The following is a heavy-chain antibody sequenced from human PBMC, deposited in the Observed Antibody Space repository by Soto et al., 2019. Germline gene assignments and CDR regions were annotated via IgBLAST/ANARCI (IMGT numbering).Heavy chain of an antibody. J-gene: IGHJ4*02. V-gene: IGHV1-69*12. CDR2: IIPMFGTA. CDR3: ASGIQLWLRRINNGYSG. CDR1: GGTFSTYA. D-gene: IGHD5-18*01. Sequence: QVQLVQSGAEVKKPESSVKVSCKAPGGTFSTYAISWVRQAPGQGLEWMGGIIPMFGTANYALRFQDRVTITADESTTTVSMELSSLRSEDTAVYFCASGIQLWLRRINNGYSGWGQGTLVTVSS.